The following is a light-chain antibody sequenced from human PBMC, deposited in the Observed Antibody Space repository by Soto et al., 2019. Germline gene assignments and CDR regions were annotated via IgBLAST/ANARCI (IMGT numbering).Light chain of an antibody. V-gene: IGLV1-40*01. CDR3: QSYDSSRSGVV. Sequence: QSVLTQPPSVSGARGQRVTISCTGSSSNIGAGYDVHWYQQLPGTAPKLLIYGNSNRPSGVPDRFSGSKSGTSASLAITGLQAEDEADYDCQSYDSSRSGVVFGGGTKLTVL. J-gene: IGLJ2*01. CDR2: GNS. CDR1: SSNIGAGYD.